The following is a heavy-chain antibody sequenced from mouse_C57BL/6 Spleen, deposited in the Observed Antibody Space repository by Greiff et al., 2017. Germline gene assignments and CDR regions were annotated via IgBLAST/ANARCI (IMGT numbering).Heavy chain of an antibody. V-gene: IGHV1-55*01. CDR3: ARLIYYGYPYYFDY. CDR2: IYPGSGST. D-gene: IGHD2-2*01. J-gene: IGHJ2*01. Sequence: QVQLQQPGAELVKPGASVKMSCKASGYTFTSYWITWVKQRPGQGLEWIGDIYPGSGSTNYNEKFKSKATLTVATSSSTAYMQLSSLTSEDSAVYYCARLIYYGYPYYFDYWGQGTTLTVSS. CDR1: GYTFTSYW.